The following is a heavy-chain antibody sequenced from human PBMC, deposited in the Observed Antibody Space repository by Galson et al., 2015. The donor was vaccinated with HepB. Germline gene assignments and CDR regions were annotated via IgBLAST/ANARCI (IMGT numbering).Heavy chain of an antibody. CDR3: AKDKVSWRVWVRGVTVGGYYGMDV. CDR2: ISGSGGST. D-gene: IGHD3-10*01. V-gene: IGHV3-23*01. Sequence: SLRLSCAASGFIFSSYAMSWVRQAPGKGLEWVSAISGSGGSTYYADSVKGRFTISRDNSKNTLYLQMNSLRAEDTAVYYCAKDKVSWRVWVRGVTVGGYYGMDVWGQGTTVTVSS. J-gene: IGHJ6*02. CDR1: GFIFSSYA.